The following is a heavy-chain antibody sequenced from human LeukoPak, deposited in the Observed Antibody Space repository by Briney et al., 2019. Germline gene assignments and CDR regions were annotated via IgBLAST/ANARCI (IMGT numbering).Heavy chain of an antibody. V-gene: IGHV4-34*01. CDR3: ARGRRFYDGSGYYPPRFDY. CDR1: GGSFSGYY. J-gene: IGHJ4*02. Sequence: SETVSLTCAVYGGSFSGYYWSWIRQPPGKGLEWIGEINHSGSTNYNPSLKSRVTISVDTSKNQFSLKLSSVTAADTAVYYCARGRRFYDGSGYYPPRFDYWGQGTLVTVSS. CDR2: INHSGST. D-gene: IGHD3-22*01.